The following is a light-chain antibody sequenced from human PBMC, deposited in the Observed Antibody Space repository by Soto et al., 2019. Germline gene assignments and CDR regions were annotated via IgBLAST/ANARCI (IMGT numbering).Light chain of an antibody. Sequence: EIVMTQSPATLSVPPGERATLSCRASQSVSTNLAWYQQKPGQAPRLLIYDAFTRATGIPARFSGSGSGTEFTLTISSLQSEDFVVYYCQQYNNWPPYTFGQGTKLQIK. CDR2: DAF. CDR1: QSVSTN. CDR3: QQYNNWPPYT. J-gene: IGKJ2*01. V-gene: IGKV3-15*01.